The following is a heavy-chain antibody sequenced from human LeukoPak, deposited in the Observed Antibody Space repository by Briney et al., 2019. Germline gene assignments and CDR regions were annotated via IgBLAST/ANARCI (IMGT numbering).Heavy chain of an antibody. CDR3: ARRHSYGQGGWNY. J-gene: IGHJ4*02. CDR2: IYHSGST. CDR1: GYSISSGYY. V-gene: IGHV4-38-2*02. D-gene: IGHD5-18*01. Sequence: PSETLSLTCTVSGYSISSGYYWGWIRPPPGKGLEWIGNIYHSGSTYYNPSLMSRVTISVDTSKNQFSLKLSSVTAADTAVYYCARRHSYGQGGWNYWGQGTLVTVS.